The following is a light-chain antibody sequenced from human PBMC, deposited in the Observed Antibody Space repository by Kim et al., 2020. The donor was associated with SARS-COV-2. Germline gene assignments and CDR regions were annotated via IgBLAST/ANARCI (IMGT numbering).Light chain of an antibody. Sequence: VALGQKVRSTCQGVSLRSDYATCYQQKPGQAPILVIYGKNTRPSGIPDRCSGSSAGNTASLTITGTQAGDEADYYCNSRDSNDNVVFGGGTKLTVL. CDR1: SLRSDY. V-gene: IGLV3-19*01. J-gene: IGLJ2*01. CDR2: GKN. CDR3: NSRDSNDNVV.